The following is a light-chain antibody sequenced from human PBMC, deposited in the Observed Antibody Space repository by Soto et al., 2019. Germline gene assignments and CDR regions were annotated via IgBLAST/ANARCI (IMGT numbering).Light chain of an antibody. CDR1: QGITTA. Sequence: AIHLTQSPCSLSASVGDTVTITCRASQGITTALAWYQQKPGKAPKLLISIASSLETGVPSRFSGSGSGTDFTLTITSLQPEDFATYYCQQFNSYPITFGQGTRLEIK. CDR2: IAS. CDR3: QQFNSYPIT. J-gene: IGKJ5*01. V-gene: IGKV1-13*02.